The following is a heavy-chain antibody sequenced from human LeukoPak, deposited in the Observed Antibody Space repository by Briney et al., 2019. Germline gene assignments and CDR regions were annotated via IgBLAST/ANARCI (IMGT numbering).Heavy chain of an antibody. CDR1: GFTFSSYV. CDR2: IISSGGST. V-gene: IGHV3-23*01. D-gene: IGHD3-10*01. CDR3: AKDSMVRAYY. Sequence: PGGSLRLSCAGSGFTFSSYVMSWVRQAPGKGLEWVSAIISSGGSTYYADSVKGRFTISRDNSKNTPYLQMDSLRAEDTAVYYCAKDSMVRAYYWGQGTLVTVSS. J-gene: IGHJ4*02.